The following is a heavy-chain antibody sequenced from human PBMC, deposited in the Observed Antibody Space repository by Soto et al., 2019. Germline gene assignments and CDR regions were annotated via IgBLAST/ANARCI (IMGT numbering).Heavy chain of an antibody. V-gene: IGHV3-30*18. J-gene: IGHJ6*02. CDR2: ISYDGSNK. CDR3: AKQYNWKPPANYYYYGMDV. CDR1: GFTFSSYG. Sequence: GGSLRLSCAASGFTFSSYGMHWVRQAPGKGLEWVAVISYDGSNKYYADSVKGRFTISRDNSKNTLYLQMNSLRAEDTAVYYCAKQYNWKPPANYYYYGMDVWGQGTTVTVSS. D-gene: IGHD1-20*01.